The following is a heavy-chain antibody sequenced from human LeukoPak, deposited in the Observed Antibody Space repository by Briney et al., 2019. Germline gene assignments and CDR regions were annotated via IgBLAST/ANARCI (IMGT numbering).Heavy chain of an antibody. J-gene: IGHJ4*02. D-gene: IGHD2-15*01. CDR3: ARSGTYCSGGSCYYPFDY. CDR1: GGSFSGYY. CDR2: IYYSGST. V-gene: IGHV4-59*08. Sequence: SETLSLTCAVYGGSFSGYYWSWIRQPPGKGLEWIGYIYYSGSTNYNPSLKSRVTISVDTSKNQFSLKLSSVTAADTAVYYCARSGTYCSGGSCYYPFDYWGQGTLVTVSS.